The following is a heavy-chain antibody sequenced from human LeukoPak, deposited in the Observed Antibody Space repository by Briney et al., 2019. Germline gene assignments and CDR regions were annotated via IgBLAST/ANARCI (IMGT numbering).Heavy chain of an antibody. D-gene: IGHD5-18*01. J-gene: IGHJ3*02. CDR2: ISWNSGSI. Sequence: PGGSLRLSCAASGFTFDDYAMHWVRQAPGKGLEWVSGISWNSGSIGYADSVKGRFTISRDNAKNSLYLQMNSLRAEDTALYYCAKLLGYSATYDAFDIWGQGTMVTVSS. CDR1: GFTFDDYA. CDR3: AKLLGYSATYDAFDI. V-gene: IGHV3-9*01.